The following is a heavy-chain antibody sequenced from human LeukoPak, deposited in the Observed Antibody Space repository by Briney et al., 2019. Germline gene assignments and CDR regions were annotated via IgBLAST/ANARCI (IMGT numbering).Heavy chain of an antibody. D-gene: IGHD5-18*01. CDR3: ARDQIQHYDYYGMDV. Sequence: GGSLRLSCAASGFTFSSYGMQWVRQAPGKGLEWVAVIWYDGSNKYYADSVKGRFTISRDNSKNTLYLQMNSLRAEDTAVYYCARDQIQHYDYYGMDVWGQGTTVTVSS. V-gene: IGHV3-33*01. CDR2: IWYDGSNK. CDR1: GFTFSSYG. J-gene: IGHJ6*02.